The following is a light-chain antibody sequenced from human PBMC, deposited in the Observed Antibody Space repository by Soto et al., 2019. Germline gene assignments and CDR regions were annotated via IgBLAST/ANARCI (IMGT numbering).Light chain of an antibody. V-gene: IGKV3-15*01. J-gene: IGKJ1*01. CDR1: QSVSSN. Sequence: EIVLTQTQATLSLSPGERATLSCRASQSVSSNLAWYQQKPGQAPRLLIYGASTRATGIPARFSGSGSGTEFTLTISSLQSEDFAVYYCQHYNNWPPPFGQRTNV. CDR3: QHYNNWPPP. CDR2: GAS.